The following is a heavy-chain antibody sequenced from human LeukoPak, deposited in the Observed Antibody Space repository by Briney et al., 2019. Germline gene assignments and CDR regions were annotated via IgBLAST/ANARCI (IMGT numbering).Heavy chain of an antibody. CDR1: GYTFTSYG. J-gene: IGHJ6*02. V-gene: IGHV1-18*01. CDR3: ARDGTTYYCYYGMDV. CDR2: ISAYNGNT. D-gene: IGHD1/OR15-1a*01. Sequence: ASVKVSCKASGYTFTSYGISWVRQAPGQGLEWMGWISAYNGNTNYAQKLQGRVTMTTDTSTSTAYMELRSLRSDDTAVYYCARDGTTYYCYYGMDVWGQGTTVTVSS.